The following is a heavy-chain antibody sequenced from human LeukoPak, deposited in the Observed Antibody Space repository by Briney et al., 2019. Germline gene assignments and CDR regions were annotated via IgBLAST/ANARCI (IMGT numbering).Heavy chain of an antibody. V-gene: IGHV3-73*01. CDR3: TRDYDSGGYYFVDYRDY. Sequence: GGSLRLSCAASGFTFSGFAMNWVRQAPGKGLEWVGRIRGKANTYATAYGASMSGRFTISRDDSKNTAYLQMNSLKTEDTAVYYCTRDYDSGGYYFVDYRDYWGQGTLVTVSS. CDR2: IRGKANTYAT. J-gene: IGHJ4*02. D-gene: IGHD3-22*01. CDR1: GFTFSGFA.